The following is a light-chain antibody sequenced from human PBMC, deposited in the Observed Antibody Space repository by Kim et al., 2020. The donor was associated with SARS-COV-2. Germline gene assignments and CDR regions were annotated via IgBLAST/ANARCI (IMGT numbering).Light chain of an antibody. CDR3: QQYGSSLWT. J-gene: IGKJ1*01. CDR2: GSS. CDR1: QSVSSNY. V-gene: IGKV3-20*01. Sequence: EIVLTQSPGTLSLSPGEGATLSCRASQSVSSNYLAWYQQKPGQAPRLLIYGSSSRATGIPDRFSGSGSGTDFTLTISRLEPEDFAVYYCQQYGSSLWTFGQGTKVEIK.